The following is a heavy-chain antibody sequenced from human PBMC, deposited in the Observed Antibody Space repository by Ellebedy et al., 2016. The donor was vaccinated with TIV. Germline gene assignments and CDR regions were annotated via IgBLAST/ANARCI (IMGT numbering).Heavy chain of an antibody. V-gene: IGHV1-46*01. D-gene: IGHD3-10*01. CDR2: INPSGGST. J-gene: IGHJ3*02. CDR1: GYTFTSYY. Sequence: ASVKVSCKASGYTFTSYYMHWVRQAPGQGLEWMGIINPSGGSTSYAQKFQGRVTMTRDTSTSTVYMELSSLRSEDTAVYYCARGPTYYYGSGSWPDAFDIWGQGTMVTVSS. CDR3: ARGPTYYYGSGSWPDAFDI.